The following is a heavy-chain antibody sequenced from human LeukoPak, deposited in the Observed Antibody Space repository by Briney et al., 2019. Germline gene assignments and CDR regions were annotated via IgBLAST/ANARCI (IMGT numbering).Heavy chain of an antibody. D-gene: IGHD1-26*01. J-gene: IGHJ4*02. V-gene: IGHV3-23*01. CDR1: GLTFSSYA. CDR2: ISESGDST. Sequence: PGGSLRLSCAASGLTFSSYAMSWVRQAPGEGLEWVSAISESGDSTYYADSVKGRFTISRDNSKNTLYLQMNSLRAEDTAVYYCAKDPLGSGSYYAAFDYWGQGTLVTVSS. CDR3: AKDPLGSGSYYAAFDY.